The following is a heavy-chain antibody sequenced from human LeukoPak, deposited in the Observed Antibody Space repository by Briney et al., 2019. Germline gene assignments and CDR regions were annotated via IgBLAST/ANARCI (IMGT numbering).Heavy chain of an antibody. CDR1: GGSINTYY. CDR2: IYSSGTT. J-gene: IGHJ4*02. CDR3: ARFSSSAARFFDY. D-gene: IGHD6-6*01. Sequence: SETLSLTCTVSGGSINTYYWSWIRQPPGKGLEWIGWIYSSGTTIYNPSLKSRLTISVDTSKNQFSLHLSSVTAADTAVYFCARFSSSAARFFDYWGQGALVTVSS. V-gene: IGHV4-4*09.